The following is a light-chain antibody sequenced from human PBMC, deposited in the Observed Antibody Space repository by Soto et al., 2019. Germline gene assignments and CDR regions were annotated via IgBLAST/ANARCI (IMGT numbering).Light chain of an antibody. Sequence: QSVLTQPASVSGSPGQSITISCTGTSSDVGSSNLVSWYQQHPRKTPKLIIYEGSRRPSGVSGRFSGSMSGNAASLTISGLQAEDEADYYCCSFARSSTSYVFGTGTKVTVL. V-gene: IGLV2-23*01. CDR2: EGS. CDR3: CSFARSSTSYV. J-gene: IGLJ1*01. CDR1: SSDVGSSNL.